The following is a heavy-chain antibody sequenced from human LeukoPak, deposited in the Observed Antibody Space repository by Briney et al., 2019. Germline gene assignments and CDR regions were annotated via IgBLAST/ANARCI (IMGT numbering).Heavy chain of an antibody. CDR1: GGSISSGSYY. V-gene: IGHV4-61*02. Sequence: SETLSLTCTVSGGSISSGSYYWSWIRQPAGKGLEWIGRIYTCGSTNYNPSLKSRVTISVDTSKNQFSLKLSSVTAADTAVYYCARDLEVRGESDYWGQGTLVTVSS. J-gene: IGHJ4*02. D-gene: IGHD3-10*01. CDR3: ARDLEVRGESDY. CDR2: IYTCGST.